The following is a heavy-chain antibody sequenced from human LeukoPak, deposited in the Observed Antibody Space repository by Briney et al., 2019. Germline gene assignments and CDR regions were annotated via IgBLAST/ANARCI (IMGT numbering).Heavy chain of an antibody. CDR3: ARGGDSSGYEGRFDP. J-gene: IGHJ5*02. CDR1: GGSISSAGYS. D-gene: IGHD3-22*01. Sequence: PSQTLSLTCAVSGGSISSAGYSWSWIRQPPGKGLEWIGYFYYTGKTYYNPSLKSRVTISVDTSKNQLSLKLTSVTAADTAAYYCARGGDSSGYEGRFDPWGQGTLVTVSS. V-gene: IGHV4-30-4*07. CDR2: FYYTGKT.